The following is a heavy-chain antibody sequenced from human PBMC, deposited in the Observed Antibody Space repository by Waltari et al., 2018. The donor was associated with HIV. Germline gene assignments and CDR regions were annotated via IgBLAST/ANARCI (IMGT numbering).Heavy chain of an antibody. CDR3: AKMGEMATNWYFDL. CDR2: ISWNSGSI. CDR1: GFPFDDYA. D-gene: IGHD3-16*01. V-gene: IGHV3-9*01. Sequence: EVQLVESGGGLVQPGRSLRLSCAASGFPFDDYAMHWVRQAPGKGLEWVSGISWNSGSIGYADSVKGRFTISRDNAKNSLYLQMNSLRAEDTALYYCAKMGEMATNWYFDLWGRGTLVTVSS. J-gene: IGHJ2*01.